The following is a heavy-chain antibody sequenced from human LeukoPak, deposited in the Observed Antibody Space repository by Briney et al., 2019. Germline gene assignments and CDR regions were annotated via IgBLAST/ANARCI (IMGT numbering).Heavy chain of an antibody. CDR1: GGSISSSRSF. Sequence: SETLSLTCSVSGGSISSSRSFWGWIRQPPGKGLEWIGSIYYGGSTYYNPSLRSRLTISVDTSRNQFSLKLSSVTAADTAVYYCARDVYIPAAGSNYFDNWGQGTLVTVSS. CDR3: ARDVYIPAAGSNYFDN. CDR2: IYYGGST. D-gene: IGHD6-13*01. V-gene: IGHV4-39*07. J-gene: IGHJ4*02.